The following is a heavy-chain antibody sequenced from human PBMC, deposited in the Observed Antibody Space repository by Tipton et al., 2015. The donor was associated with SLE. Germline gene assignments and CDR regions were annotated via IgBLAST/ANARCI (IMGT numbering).Heavy chain of an antibody. J-gene: IGHJ6*02. CDR2: IYHSGST. CDR3: ARDRIPVYSGSYLAGFYYGMDV. Sequence: TLSLTCGVYGASFSDNWWSWVRQPPGKGLEWIGEIYHSGSTNYNPSLKSRVTISVDKSKNQVSLKLSSVTAADTAIYYCARDRIPVYSGSYLAGFYYGMDVWGQGTAVTVSS. V-gene: IGHV4-4*02. D-gene: IGHD1-26*01. CDR1: GASFSDNW.